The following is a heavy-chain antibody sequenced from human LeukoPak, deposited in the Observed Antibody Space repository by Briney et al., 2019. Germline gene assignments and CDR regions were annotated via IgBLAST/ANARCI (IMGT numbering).Heavy chain of an antibody. J-gene: IGHJ4*02. CDR2: IYYSGST. D-gene: IGHD6-19*01. CDR3: ARHPIAVASTIDY. V-gene: IGHV4-39*01. Sequence: PSETLSLTCTVSGGSISSSSYYWGWIRQPPGKGLEWIGSIYYSGSTYYNPSLKSRVTISVDTSKNQFSLKLSSVTAADTAVYYCARHPIAVASTIDYWGQGTLVTVSS. CDR1: GGSISSSSYY.